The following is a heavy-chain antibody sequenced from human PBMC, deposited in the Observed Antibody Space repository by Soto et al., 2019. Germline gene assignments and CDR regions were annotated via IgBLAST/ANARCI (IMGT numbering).Heavy chain of an antibody. CDR3: ARGGRDYDSSGYYEPHFDY. D-gene: IGHD3-22*01. J-gene: IGHJ4*02. CDR1: GYTFTGYY. CDR2: INPSGGST. V-gene: IGHV1-46*01. Sequence: GASVKVSCKASGYTFTGYYTHWVRQAPGQGLEWMGIINPSGGSTSYAQKFQGRVTMTRDTSTSTVYMELSSLRSEDTAVYYCARGGRDYDSSGYYEPHFDYWGQGTLVTVSS.